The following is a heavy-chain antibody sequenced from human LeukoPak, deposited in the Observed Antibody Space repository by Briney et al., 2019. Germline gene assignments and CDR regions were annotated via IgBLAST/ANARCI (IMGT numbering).Heavy chain of an antibody. D-gene: IGHD6-13*01. V-gene: IGHV3-11*01. CDR3: ARVALIAAAGGNWFDP. CDR1: GFTFSDYY. CDR2: ISSSGSTI. J-gene: IGHJ5*02. Sequence: PGGSLRLSCAASGFTFSDYYMSWIRQAPGKGLEWVSYISSSGSTIYYADSVKGRFTISWDNAKNSLYLQMNSLRAEDTAVYYCARVALIAAAGGNWFDPWGQGTLVTVSS.